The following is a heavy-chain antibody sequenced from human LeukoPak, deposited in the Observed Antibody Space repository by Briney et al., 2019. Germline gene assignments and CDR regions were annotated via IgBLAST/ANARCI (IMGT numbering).Heavy chain of an antibody. V-gene: IGHV3-11*01. D-gene: IGHD5-18*01. CDR1: GFTFSDYY. CDR3: ARDKLPGYSYGSAFDY. J-gene: IGHJ4*02. Sequence: TGGSLRLSCAASGFTFSDYYMSWIRQAPGKGLEWVSYISSSGSTIYYADSVKGRFTISRDNAKNSLYLQMNSLRAEDTAVYYCARDKLPGYSYGSAFDYWGQGTLVTASS. CDR2: ISSSGSTI.